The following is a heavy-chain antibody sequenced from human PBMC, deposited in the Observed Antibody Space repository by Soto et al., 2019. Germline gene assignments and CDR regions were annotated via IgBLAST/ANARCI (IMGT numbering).Heavy chain of an antibody. CDR2: IYPGDSDT. D-gene: IGHD3-22*01. Sequence: GESLKISCKSSGYSFTSYWIGWVRQMPGKGLEWMGIIYPGDSDTRYSPSFQGQVTVSADKSISTAYLQWSSLKASDTAMYYCARLSYDSSGYYSLYFDYWGQGTLVTVSS. CDR1: GYSFTSYW. J-gene: IGHJ4*02. V-gene: IGHV5-51*01. CDR3: ARLSYDSSGYYSLYFDY.